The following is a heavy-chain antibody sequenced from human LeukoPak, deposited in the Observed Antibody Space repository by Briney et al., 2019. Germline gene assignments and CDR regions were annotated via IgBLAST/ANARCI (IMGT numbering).Heavy chain of an antibody. J-gene: IGHJ5*01. D-gene: IGHD2-15*01. V-gene: IGHV3-20*04. CDR1: GFTFDDYG. CDR3: ARVDGCSGGSCYSGSEENWFDS. CDR2: INWNGGST. Sequence: GGSLRLSCAASGFTFDDYGMSWVRQAPGKGLEWVSDINWNGGSTGYADSVKGRFTISRDNAKNSLYLQMNSLRAEDTALYYCARVDGCSGGSCYSGSEENWFDSWGQGTLVTVSS.